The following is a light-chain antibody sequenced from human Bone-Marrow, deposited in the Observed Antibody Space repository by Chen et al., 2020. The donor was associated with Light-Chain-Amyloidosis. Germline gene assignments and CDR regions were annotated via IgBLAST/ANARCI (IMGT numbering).Light chain of an antibody. V-gene: IGLV3-25*03. CDR1: ELPTKY. CDR3: QSADSSGTYDVI. CDR2: RDT. Sequence: SYELTQPPSVSVSPGQTARLTCPGDELPTKYAYWYQQKPGPAPVLVIHRDTERPSGISERFSGSSSGTTATLTISGVQAADEADYHWQSADSSGTYDVIFGGGTKLTVL. J-gene: IGLJ2*01.